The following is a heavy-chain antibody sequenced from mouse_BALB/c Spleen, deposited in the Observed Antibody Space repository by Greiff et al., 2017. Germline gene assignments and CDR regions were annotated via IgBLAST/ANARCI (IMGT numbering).Heavy chain of an antibody. J-gene: IGHJ4*01. CDR2: ISNGGGST. CDR1: GFTFSSYT. D-gene: IGHD2-1*01. V-gene: IGHV5-12-2*01. Sequence: EVQLVESGGGLVQPGGSLKLSCAASGFTFSSYTMSWVRQTPEKRLEWVAYISNGGGSTYYTNTVKGRITISRDNAKNTLYLQMSRLKSEDTAMYYCASREGNYRYAMDYWGQGTTVTVSS. CDR3: ASREGNYRYAMDY.